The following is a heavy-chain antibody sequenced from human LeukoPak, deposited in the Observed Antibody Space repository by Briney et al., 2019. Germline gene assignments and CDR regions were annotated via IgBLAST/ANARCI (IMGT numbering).Heavy chain of an antibody. CDR3: ARAGYNLPGDDY. V-gene: IGHV4-31*03. CDR2: IYYSGST. Sequence: SQTLSLTCTVSGGSISSGGYYWSWIRQHPGKGLEWIGYIYYSGSTYYNPSLKSRVTISVDTSKSQFSLKLSSVTAADTAVYNCARAGYNLPGDDYWGQGTLVTVSS. CDR1: GGSISSGGYY. D-gene: IGHD1-1*01. J-gene: IGHJ4*02.